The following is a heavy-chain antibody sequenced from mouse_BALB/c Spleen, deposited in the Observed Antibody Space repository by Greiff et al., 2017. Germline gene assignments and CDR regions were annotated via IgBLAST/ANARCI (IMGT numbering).Heavy chain of an antibody. J-gene: IGHJ4*01. CDR2: INPSSGYT. V-gene: IGHV1-4*01. CDR3: ARFDAYYGNSPYAMDY. D-gene: IGHD2-10*01. CDR1: GYTFTSYT. Sequence: QVQLQQSGAELARPGASVKMSCKASGYTFTSYTMHWVKQRPGQGLEWIGYINPSSGYTNYNQKFKDKATLTADKSSSTAYMQLSSLTSEDSAVYYCARFDAYYGNSPYAMDYWGQGTSVTVSS.